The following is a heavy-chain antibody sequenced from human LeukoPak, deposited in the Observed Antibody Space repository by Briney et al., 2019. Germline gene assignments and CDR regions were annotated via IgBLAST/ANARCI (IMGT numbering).Heavy chain of an antibody. Sequence: ASVKVSCKASGYTFTGYYMHWVRPAPGQGLEWMGWINPNSGGTNYAQKFQGRVTMTRDTSISTAYMELSRLRSDDTAVYYCARDLYYYDSSADDAFDIWGQGTMVTVSS. J-gene: IGHJ3*02. V-gene: IGHV1-2*02. CDR3: ARDLYYYDSSADDAFDI. D-gene: IGHD3-22*01. CDR2: INPNSGGT. CDR1: GYTFTGYY.